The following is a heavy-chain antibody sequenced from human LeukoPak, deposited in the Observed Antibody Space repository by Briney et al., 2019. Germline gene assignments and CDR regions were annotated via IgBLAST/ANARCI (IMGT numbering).Heavy chain of an antibody. CDR2: ISSSSSYI. D-gene: IGHD6-19*01. Sequence: PGGSLRLSCAASGFTFSSYSMNWVRQAPGKGLEWVSSISSSSSYIYYAESVKGRFTISRDNAKNSLYLQMNSLRAEDTAVYYCARLAVAGTDYWGQGTLVTVSS. CDR1: GFTFSSYS. J-gene: IGHJ4*02. V-gene: IGHV3-21*01. CDR3: ARLAVAGTDY.